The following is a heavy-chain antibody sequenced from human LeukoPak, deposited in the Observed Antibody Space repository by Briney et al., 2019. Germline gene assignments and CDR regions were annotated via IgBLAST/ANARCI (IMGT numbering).Heavy chain of an antibody. CDR2: IKPNSGGT. CDR1: GYTFTGYY. V-gene: IGHV1-2*02. CDR3: ARGSIVGATFDYFDY. D-gene: IGHD1-26*01. J-gene: IGHJ4*02. Sequence: ASVKVSCKASGYTFTGYYMHWVRQAPGQGLEWMGWIKPNSGGTNYAQKFQGRVTMTRDTSISTGYMELSRLRSDDTAVYYCARGSIVGATFDYFDYWGQGTLVTVSS.